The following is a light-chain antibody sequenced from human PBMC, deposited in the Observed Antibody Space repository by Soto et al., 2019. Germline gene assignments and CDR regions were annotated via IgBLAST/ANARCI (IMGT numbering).Light chain of an antibody. CDR3: QQYGSSPPYT. Sequence: EIVLTQSPGTLSLSPGESATLSCRASQTFSFTYLAWYQQKPGQAPRLLIYDASIRATGIPDRFSGSGSGTDYTLTISRLEPEDFALYYWQQYGSSPPYTFGQGTKLEIK. J-gene: IGKJ2*01. CDR2: DAS. CDR1: QTFSFTY. V-gene: IGKV3-20*01.